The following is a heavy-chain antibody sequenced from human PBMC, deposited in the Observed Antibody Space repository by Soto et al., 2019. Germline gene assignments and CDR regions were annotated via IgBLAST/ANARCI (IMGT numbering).Heavy chain of an antibody. CDR3: ARDDGYVWGKYRYV. CDR2: IYSGGRT. Sequence: GSLRLSCAASGFSVSSNYVTWVRQAPGKGLEWVSVIYSGGRTYYADSVRGRCTISRDNSNTVYLQMNSLRAEDTAVYYCARDDGYVWGKYRYVWGQGTSVTVSS. J-gene: IGHJ6*02. V-gene: IGHV3-53*01. CDR1: GFSVSSNY. D-gene: IGHD3-16*01.